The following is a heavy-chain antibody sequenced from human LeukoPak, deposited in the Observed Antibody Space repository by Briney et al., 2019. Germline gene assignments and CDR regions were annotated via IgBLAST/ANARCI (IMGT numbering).Heavy chain of an antibody. CDR2: VTYIGSAV. Sequence: GGSLRLSCAASGLTFSRYSMNWVRQAPGKGLEWIAYVTYIGSAVNYADSVKGRFTISRDNTRNSVYLEMNSLRADDTALYYCARWGEVAGFDYWDQGTLVSVSS. D-gene: IGHD6-19*01. CDR1: GLTFSRYS. J-gene: IGHJ4*02. V-gene: IGHV3-48*01. CDR3: ARWGEVAGFDY.